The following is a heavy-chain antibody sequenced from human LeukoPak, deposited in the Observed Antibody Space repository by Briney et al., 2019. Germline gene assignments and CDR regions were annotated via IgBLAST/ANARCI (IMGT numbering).Heavy chain of an antibody. J-gene: IGHJ5*02. CDR1: GFTFSSYA. Sequence: GGSLRLSCAASGFTFSSYAMYWVRQAPGKGLVWVSRINSDGNSTSYADSVKGRFTISRDNAKNTLYLQMNSLRAEDTAVYYCARALDLWSGYYWFDPWGQGTLVTVSS. D-gene: IGHD3-3*01. V-gene: IGHV3-74*01. CDR2: INSDGNST. CDR3: ARALDLWSGYYWFDP.